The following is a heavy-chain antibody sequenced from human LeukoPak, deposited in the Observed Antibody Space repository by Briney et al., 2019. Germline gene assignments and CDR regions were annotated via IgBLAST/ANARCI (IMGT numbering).Heavy chain of an antibody. J-gene: IGHJ3*02. D-gene: IGHD3-10*01. V-gene: IGHV3-48*01. CDR3: ARSITMARVDI. Sequence: PGGSLRLSCAASGFTFSTYSMNWVRHAPGKGLERVSHISGGSGTIYYADSVRGRFTISRDETKNTLYLQMKSLRVEDTATYYWARSITMARVDIWGQGTMVTVSS. CDR2: ISGGSGTI. CDR1: GFTFSTYS.